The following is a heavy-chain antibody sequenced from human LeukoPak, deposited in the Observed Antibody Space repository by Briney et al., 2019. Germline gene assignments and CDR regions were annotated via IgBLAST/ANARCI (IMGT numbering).Heavy chain of an antibody. V-gene: IGHV3-74*01. D-gene: IGHD6-13*01. CDR2: INGDASYI. Sequence: GGSLRLSCAASGFTFSSYWMHWVRQAPGKGLVWVSRINGDASYISYADSVKGRFTISRDNAKNTLYPQMNSLRAEDTAIYYCARDRSASGTVWGQGTLVTVSS. J-gene: IGHJ4*02. CDR1: GFTFSSYW. CDR3: ARDRSASGTV.